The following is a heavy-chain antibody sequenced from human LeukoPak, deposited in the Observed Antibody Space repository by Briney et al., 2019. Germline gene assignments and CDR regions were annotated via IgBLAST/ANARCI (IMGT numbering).Heavy chain of an antibody. CDR2: IWYDGSNK. J-gene: IGHJ4*02. Sequence: GGSLRLSCAASGFTFSSYAMHWVRQAPGKGLEWVAVIWYDGSNKYYADSVKGRFTISRDNSKNTLYLQMNSLRAEDTAVYYCAKGGGTATMVRGVIIGDYFDYWGQGTLVTVSS. V-gene: IGHV3-33*06. D-gene: IGHD3-10*01. CDR1: GFTFSSYA. CDR3: AKGGGTATMVRGVIIGDYFDY.